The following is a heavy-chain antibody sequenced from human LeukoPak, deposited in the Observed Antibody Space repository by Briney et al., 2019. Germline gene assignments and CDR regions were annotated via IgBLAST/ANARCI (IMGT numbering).Heavy chain of an antibody. Sequence: GGSLRLSCAASGFTVSSNYMSWVRQAPGKGLEWVSVIYSGGSTYYADSVKGRFTISRDNSKNTLYLQMNSLRAEDTAVYYCASNPSYSGYDQPVYWGQGTLVTVSS. CDR1: GFTVSSNY. CDR3: ASNPSYSGYDQPVY. V-gene: IGHV3-66*01. D-gene: IGHD5-12*01. CDR2: IYSGGST. J-gene: IGHJ4*02.